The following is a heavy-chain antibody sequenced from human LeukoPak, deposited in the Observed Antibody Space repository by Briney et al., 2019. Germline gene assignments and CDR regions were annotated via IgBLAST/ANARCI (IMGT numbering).Heavy chain of an antibody. J-gene: IGHJ3*02. Sequence: GRSLRLSCAASGFTFNNYLMHWVRQTPGKGLEWVALLWHDGANKFYADSVKGRFTISRGNSKNTLYLQMNGLRSEDTAVYYCAREGGISSSSTYDIWGQGTMVTVSS. D-gene: IGHD2-2*01. CDR2: LWHDGANK. CDR1: GFTFNNYL. V-gene: IGHV3-33*08. CDR3: AREGGISSSSTYDI.